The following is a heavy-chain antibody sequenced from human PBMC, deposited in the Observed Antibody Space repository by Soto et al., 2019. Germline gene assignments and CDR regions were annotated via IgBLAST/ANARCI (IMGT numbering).Heavy chain of an antibody. CDR3: ARDRKIAVAGTSNYLYYGLDV. CDR2: ISGSSTYI. D-gene: IGHD6-19*01. CDR1: GFIVTSYT. V-gene: IGHV3-21*01. J-gene: IGHJ6*02. Sequence: EVQLVESGGGLVKPGGSLRLSCAASGFIVTSYTVNWVRQAPGKGLEWVSSISGSSTYIYYADSVKGRFTISRDNAKNSLSLQLSSLRAEDTAVYYCARDRKIAVAGTSNYLYYGLDVWGQGTTVTVSS.